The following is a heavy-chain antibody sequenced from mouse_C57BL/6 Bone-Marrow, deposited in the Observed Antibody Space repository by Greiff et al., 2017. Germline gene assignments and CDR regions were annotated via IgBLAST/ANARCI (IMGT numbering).Heavy chain of an antibody. CDR2: IYPSDSET. V-gene: IGHV1-61*01. J-gene: IGHJ1*03. Sequence: QVQLQQPGAELVRPGSSVKLSCKASGYTFTSYWMDWVKQRPGQGLEWIGNIYPSDSETHYNQKFKDKATLTVDKSSSTAYMQLSSLTSEDSAVYYCARCYGSRNWYFDVWGTGTTVTVSS. CDR3: ARCYGSRNWYFDV. CDR1: GYTFTSYW. D-gene: IGHD1-1*01.